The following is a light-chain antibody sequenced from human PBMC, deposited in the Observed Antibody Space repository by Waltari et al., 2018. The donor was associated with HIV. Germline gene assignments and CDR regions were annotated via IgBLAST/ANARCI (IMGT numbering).Light chain of an antibody. Sequence: QSVLTQSPSVSGDPGQRVTISCTGSKSNIGAGYEVHWYQQVPGTAPKLLIYGNNNRASGVPDRFSGSKSGTSASLAISGLQAEDEAEYHCQSYDSSLTTTVFGGGTKLTVL. CDR2: GNN. CDR1: KSNIGAGYE. V-gene: IGLV1-40*01. J-gene: IGLJ2*01. CDR3: QSYDSSLTTTV.